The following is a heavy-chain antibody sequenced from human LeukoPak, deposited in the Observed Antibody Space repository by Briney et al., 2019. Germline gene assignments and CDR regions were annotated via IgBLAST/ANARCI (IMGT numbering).Heavy chain of an antibody. Sequence: PGGSLRLSCAASGFTFSGSAMHWVRQASGKGVEWVGRIRSKANSYATAYAASVKGTFTISRDDSKNTAYLQMNSLKTEDTAVYYCTSYSGSYYDFIDYWGQGTLVTVSS. CDR2: IRSKANSYAT. J-gene: IGHJ4*02. CDR3: TSYSGSYYDFIDY. CDR1: GFTFSGSA. V-gene: IGHV3-73*01. D-gene: IGHD1-26*01.